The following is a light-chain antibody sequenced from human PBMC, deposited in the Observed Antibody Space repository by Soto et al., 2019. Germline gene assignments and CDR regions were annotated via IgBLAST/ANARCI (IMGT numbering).Light chain of an antibody. CDR2: DAS. V-gene: IGKV3-11*01. CDR3: QQRKSWPPIT. Sequence: EIVLTQSPATLSLSLGERATLSCRASQSFDSSLAWYQQKPGQAPRLVIYDASNRATGIPARFSGSGSGTDFTLTISSLEPEDFAVYYCQQRKSWPPITFGGGTTVEIK. CDR1: QSFDSS. J-gene: IGKJ4*01.